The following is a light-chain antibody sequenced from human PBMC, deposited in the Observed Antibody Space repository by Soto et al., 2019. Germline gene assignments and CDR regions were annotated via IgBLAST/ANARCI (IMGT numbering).Light chain of an antibody. J-gene: IGLJ1*01. CDR2: AVN. V-gene: IGLV2-14*01. CDR3: SSYRSSDTLEV. Sequence: QSVLTQPASVSASPGQSIFISCTGTSEDIGAYDYVSWYQQHPGKAPKLILYAVNDRPSGVSSRFSGSKSGNTASLTISGVQPDDKADYYCSSYRSSDTLEVFGTGTKVTVL. CDR1: SEDIGAYDY.